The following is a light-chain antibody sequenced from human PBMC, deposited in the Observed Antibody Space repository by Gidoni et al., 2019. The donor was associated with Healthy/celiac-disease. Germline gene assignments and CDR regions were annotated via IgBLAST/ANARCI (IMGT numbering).Light chain of an antibody. Sequence: DIQMTQSPSSLSASVGDRVTITCRASQSISSYLNWYQQKPGKAPKLLIYAASTLQSGVQSGFSGSGSGTDFTLTISSLQPEDVATYYCQQSYTSPPYTFGQGTKLEIK. CDR2: AAS. CDR3: QQSYTSPPYT. CDR1: QSISSY. J-gene: IGKJ2*01. V-gene: IGKV1-39*01.